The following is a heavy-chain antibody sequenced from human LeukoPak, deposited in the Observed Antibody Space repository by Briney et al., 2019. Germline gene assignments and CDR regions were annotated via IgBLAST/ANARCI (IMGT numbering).Heavy chain of an antibody. Sequence: GASVKVSCKASGYTFTGYYMHWVRQAPGQGLEWMGWINPNSGGTNYAQKFQGRVTMTRNTSISTAYMELSSLRSEDTAVYYCGRVDWRELKRQDVLDIWGQGTMVTVSS. CDR1: GYTFTGYY. CDR2: INPNSGGT. D-gene: IGHD1-26*01. CDR3: GRVDWRELKRQDVLDI. J-gene: IGHJ3*02. V-gene: IGHV1-2*02.